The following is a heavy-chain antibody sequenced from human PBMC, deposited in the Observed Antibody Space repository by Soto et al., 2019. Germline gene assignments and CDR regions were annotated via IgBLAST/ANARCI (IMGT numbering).Heavy chain of an antibody. V-gene: IGHV1-69*12. J-gene: IGHJ6*02. CDR3: ASPPNESSGYYYGMDV. D-gene: IGHD6-19*01. Sequence: QVQLVQSGAEVKKPGSSVKVSCKASGGTFSSYAISWVRQAPGQGLEWMGGIIPSCGTSDYAQKFQGRVTITADESTSTAYMELSSLRSEDTAVYYCASPPNESSGYYYGMDVWGQGTTVTVSS. CDR2: IIPSCGTS. CDR1: GGTFSSYA.